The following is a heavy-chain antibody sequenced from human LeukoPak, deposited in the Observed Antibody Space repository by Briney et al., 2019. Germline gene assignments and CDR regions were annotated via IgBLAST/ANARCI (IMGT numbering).Heavy chain of an antibody. J-gene: IGHJ6*03. V-gene: IGHV1-18*01. CDR1: GYTFTSYG. CDR3: ARQTYYYYYYFMDV. Sequence: ASVKVSCKASGYTFTSYGISWVRQAPGQGLEWMGWISAYNGNTKYAQKFQGRVTMTTDTSTSTAYMELRSLRSDDTAVYYCARQTYYYYYYFMDVWGTGTTVTVSS. CDR2: ISAYNGNT.